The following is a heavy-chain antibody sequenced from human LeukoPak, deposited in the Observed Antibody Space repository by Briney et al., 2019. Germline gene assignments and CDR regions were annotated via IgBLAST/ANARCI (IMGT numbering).Heavy chain of an antibody. CDR2: ISGSGGST. D-gene: IGHD3-10*01. Sequence: PGGSLRLSCAASGFTFSSYAMSWVRQAPGKGLEWVSAISGSGGSTYYADSVKGRFTISRDNSKNTLYLQMNSLRAEDTAVYYCAKDRRGVGSGSIPTYDYWGQGTLVTVSS. J-gene: IGHJ4*02. V-gene: IGHV3-23*01. CDR1: GFTFSSYA. CDR3: AKDRRGVGSGSIPTYDY.